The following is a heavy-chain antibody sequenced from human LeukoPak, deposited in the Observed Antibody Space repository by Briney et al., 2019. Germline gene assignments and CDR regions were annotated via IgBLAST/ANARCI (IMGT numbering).Heavy chain of an antibody. CDR3: ARDFGRGYSYGYGDY. V-gene: IGHV3-7*01. CDR1: GFTFSSYW. CDR2: IKQDGSEK. J-gene: IGHJ4*02. D-gene: IGHD5-18*01. Sequence: GGSLRLSCAASGFTFSSYWMSWVRQAPGKGLEWVANIKQDGSEKYYVDSVKGRLTISRDNAKNSLYLQMNSLKAEDTAVYYCARDFGRGYSYGYGDYWGQGTLVTVSS.